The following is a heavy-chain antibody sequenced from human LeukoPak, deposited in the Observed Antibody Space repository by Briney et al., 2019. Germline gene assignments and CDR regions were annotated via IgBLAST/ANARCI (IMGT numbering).Heavy chain of an antibody. D-gene: IGHD4-11*01. CDR1: GGTFSSYA. V-gene: IGHV1-69*13. Sequence: ASVKVSCKASGGTFSSYAISWVRQAPGQGLEWMGGIIPIFGTANYAQKFQGRVTITADESTSTAYMELSSLRSEDTAVYYCAGDKTTYNWFDPWGQGTLVTVSS. J-gene: IGHJ5*02. CDR3: AGDKTTYNWFDP. CDR2: IIPIFGTA.